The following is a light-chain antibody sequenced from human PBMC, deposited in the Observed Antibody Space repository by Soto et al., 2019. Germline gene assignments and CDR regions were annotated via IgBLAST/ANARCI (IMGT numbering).Light chain of an antibody. CDR2: DVS. CDR1: SSDVGTYNY. V-gene: IGLV2-14*01. CDR3: SSYTTSNTQV. J-gene: IGLJ3*02. Sequence: QSALTRPASVSGSPGQSITISCTGTSSDVGTYNYVSWYQHRPGKAPKLMIYDVSYRPSGVSNRFSGSKSANTASLTISGLQAEDEADYYCSSYTTSNTQVFGGGTQLTVL.